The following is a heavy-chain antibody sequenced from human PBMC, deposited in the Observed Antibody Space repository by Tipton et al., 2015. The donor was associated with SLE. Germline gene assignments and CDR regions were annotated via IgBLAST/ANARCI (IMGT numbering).Heavy chain of an antibody. D-gene: IGHD2-21*01. J-gene: IGHJ4*02. V-gene: IGHV3-49*04. Sequence: RSLRLSCTSSGFTFGDYAMSWVRQAPGKGLEWVGFIRSETYGATTEYAASVKGRFTISRDDSKSIAYLQMDSLKNEDTAVYYCTRERDLIYCSGDCYLNFDYWGQGTLVTVSS. CDR2: IRSETYGATT. CDR3: TRERDLIYCSGDCYLNFDY. CDR1: GFTFGDYA.